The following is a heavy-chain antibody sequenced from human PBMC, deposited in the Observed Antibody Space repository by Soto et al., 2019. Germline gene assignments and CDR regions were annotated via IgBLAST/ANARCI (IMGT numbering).Heavy chain of an antibody. Sequence: QVQLQESGPGLVKPSQTLSLTCTVSAGSISSGTYYWNWIRQHPGKGLEWIGYMYYSGTTYYNPSLQSRVTISGDTSKNQFSLKLSSGTVADTAVYYCARGNDFRTGGFDPWGQGIMVTVSS. CDR2: MYYSGTT. V-gene: IGHV4-31*03. D-gene: IGHD4-4*01. CDR1: AGSISSGTYY. CDR3: ARGNDFRTGGFDP. J-gene: IGHJ5*02.